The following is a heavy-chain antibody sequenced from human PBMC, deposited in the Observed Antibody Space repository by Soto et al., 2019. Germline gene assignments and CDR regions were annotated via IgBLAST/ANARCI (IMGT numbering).Heavy chain of an antibody. Sequence: QVQLVQSGAEVKKPGASVKVSCKASGYTFTSYGISWVRQAPGQGLEWMGWISAYNGNTNYAQKLQGRVTMTTDTSTSTAYMELRGLRSDDTVVYYCARVYYGSGSYSVDAFDIWGQGTMVTVSS. CDR2: ISAYNGNT. J-gene: IGHJ3*02. CDR1: GYTFTSYG. V-gene: IGHV1-18*04. D-gene: IGHD3-10*01. CDR3: ARVYYGSGSYSVDAFDI.